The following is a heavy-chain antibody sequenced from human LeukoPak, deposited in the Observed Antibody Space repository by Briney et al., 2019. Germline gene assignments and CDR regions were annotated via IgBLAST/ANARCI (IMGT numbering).Heavy chain of an antibody. CDR2: VNQGGTEK. CDR3: ARGATLGYFDY. D-gene: IGHD1-26*01. Sequence: GGSLRLSCEASGFTFSTQWMSWVRQAPGKGLEWVAIVNQGGTEKYYVDSVKGRFTISRDNAENSLYLQMNSLRAEDMALYYCARGATLGYFDYWGQGTLVTVSS. V-gene: IGHV3-7*03. CDR1: GFTFSTQW. J-gene: IGHJ4*02.